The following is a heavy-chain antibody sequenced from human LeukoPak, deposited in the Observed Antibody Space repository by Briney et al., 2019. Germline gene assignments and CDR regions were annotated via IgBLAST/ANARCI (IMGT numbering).Heavy chain of an antibody. V-gene: IGHV4-34*01. Sequence: SETLSLTCAVYGGSFSGYYWSWIRQPPGKGLEWIGEINHSGSTNYNPSLKSRVTISVDTSKNQFSLKLSSVTAADTAVYYCARCSGYSYGYQFYYYSYYMDVWGKGTTVTISS. CDR3: ARCSGYSYGYQFYYYSYYMDV. J-gene: IGHJ6*03. D-gene: IGHD5-18*01. CDR1: GGSFSGYY. CDR2: INHSGST.